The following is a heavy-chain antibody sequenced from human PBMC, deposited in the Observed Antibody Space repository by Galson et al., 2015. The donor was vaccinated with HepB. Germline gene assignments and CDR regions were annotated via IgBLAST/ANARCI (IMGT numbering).Heavy chain of an antibody. D-gene: IGHD4-11*01. CDR1: GFTFSSYA. V-gene: IGHV3-30-3*01. J-gene: IGHJ4*02. Sequence: SLRLSCAASGFTFSSYAMHWVRQAPGKGLEWVAVISYDGSNKYYADSVKGRFTISRDNSKNTLYLQMNSLRAEDTAVYYCARNRWDYTYYFDYWGQGTLVTVSS. CDR2: ISYDGSNK. CDR3: ARNRWDYTYYFDY.